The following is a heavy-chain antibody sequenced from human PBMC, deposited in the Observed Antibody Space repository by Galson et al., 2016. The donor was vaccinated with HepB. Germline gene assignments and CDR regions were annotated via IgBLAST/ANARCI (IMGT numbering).Heavy chain of an antibody. V-gene: IGHV3-23*01. Sequence: SLRLSCAASGFSFSRYAMNWVRQAPGKGLEWVSTIRDSGAGTYYADSVKGRFTISRDISKNTLYLQMDSLRAEDTAIYYCAKSDYYDQYGYYYYYMDVWGKGTTVTVSS. D-gene: IGHD3-22*01. CDR2: IRDSGAGT. J-gene: IGHJ6*03. CDR1: GFSFSRYA. CDR3: AKSDYYDQYGYYYYYMDV.